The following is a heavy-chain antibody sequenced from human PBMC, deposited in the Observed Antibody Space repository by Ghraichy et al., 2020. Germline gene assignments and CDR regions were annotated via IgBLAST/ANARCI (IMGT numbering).Heavy chain of an antibody. V-gene: IGHV3-7*03. J-gene: IGHJ4*02. CDR2: IKADGSER. Sequence: GGSLRLSYSGSGFSFSRHWMRWVRQAPRKGLEWVASIKADGSERHYVDSVKGRFTISRDNAENSVSLEMNSLRAEDTGIYYCARDPYGDYKYGGTDYWGQGTLVAVSS. CDR3: ARDPYGDYKYGGTDY. D-gene: IGHD4-17*01. CDR1: GFSFSRHW.